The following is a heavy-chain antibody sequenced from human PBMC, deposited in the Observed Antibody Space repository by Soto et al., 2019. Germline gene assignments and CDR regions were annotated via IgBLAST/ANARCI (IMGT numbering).Heavy chain of an antibody. Sequence: GGSLRLSCAASGFTFTRYSMNWVRQAPGKGLEWVSSISSTTNYIYYGDSMKGRFTISRDNAKNSLYLEMNSLRAEDTAVYYCARESEDLTSNFDYWGQGTMVTVSS. CDR1: GFTFTRYS. V-gene: IGHV3-21*06. J-gene: IGHJ4*02. CDR2: ISSTTNYI. CDR3: ARESEDLTSNFDY.